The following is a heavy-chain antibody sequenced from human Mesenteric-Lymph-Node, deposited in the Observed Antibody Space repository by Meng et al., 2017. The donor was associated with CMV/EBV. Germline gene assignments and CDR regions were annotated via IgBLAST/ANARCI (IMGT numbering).Heavy chain of an antibody. CDR3: ARGGHIVVVPAANLPLYYYYYGMDV. CDR2: MNRNSANT. D-gene: IGHD2-2*01. V-gene: IGHV1-8*02. J-gene: IGHJ6*02. Sequence: ASVKVSCKASGYTFTDYYMHWVRQAPGQGLEWMGWMNRNSANTGYAQKFQGRVTMTRDTSTSTVYMELSSLRSEDTAVYYCARGGHIVVVPAANLPLYYYYYGMDVWGQGTTVTVSS. CDR1: GYTFTDYY.